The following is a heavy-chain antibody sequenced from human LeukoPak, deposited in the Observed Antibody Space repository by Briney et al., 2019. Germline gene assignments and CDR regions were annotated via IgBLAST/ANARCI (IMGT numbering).Heavy chain of an antibody. Sequence: SSQTLSLTCAVSGVSISSNSYYWGWIRQPPGKGLEWIGSMYYSGNTYYNPSLKSRVTISVDTSKNQFSLKLSSVTAADTAVYYCASGSHYGYNSGWLYYWGQGTLITVSS. V-gene: IGHV4-39*01. CDR3: ASGSHYGYNSGWLYY. CDR2: MYYSGNT. CDR1: GVSISSNSYY. D-gene: IGHD6-19*01. J-gene: IGHJ4*02.